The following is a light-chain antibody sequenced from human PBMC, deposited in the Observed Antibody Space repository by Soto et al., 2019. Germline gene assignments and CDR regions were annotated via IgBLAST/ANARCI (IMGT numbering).Light chain of an antibody. CDR3: SSFASTHYYV. Sequence: QSVLTQPASVSGSPGQSITISCTGTSSDVAFYNHVSWYQQHPGKAPKLLIYEVNNRPSGVSHRFSGSKSGNTASLTISGLQAEDEADYYCSSFASTHYYVFGNGTKVTV. V-gene: IGLV2-14*01. J-gene: IGLJ1*01. CDR1: SSDVAFYNH. CDR2: EVN.